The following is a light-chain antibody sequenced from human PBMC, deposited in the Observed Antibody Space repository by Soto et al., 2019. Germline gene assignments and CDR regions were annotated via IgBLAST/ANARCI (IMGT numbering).Light chain of an antibody. Sequence: EIVLTQSPGTLSLSPGERATLSCMASETVTSSFLAWYQQISGQAPRLLIYGASSRATGIPDRFSGSGSGTDFTLTISRLEPEDFAVYYCQQYDSSPITFGQGTRLEIK. CDR2: GAS. CDR3: QQYDSSPIT. V-gene: IGKV3-20*01. J-gene: IGKJ5*01. CDR1: ETVTSSF.